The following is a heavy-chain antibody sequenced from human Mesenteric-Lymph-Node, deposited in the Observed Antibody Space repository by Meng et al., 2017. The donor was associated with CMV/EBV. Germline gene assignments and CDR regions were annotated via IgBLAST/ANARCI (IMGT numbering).Heavy chain of an antibody. CDR2: IIPIFGTA. CDR1: GGTFSSYA. CDR3: ARDSHPDRNWNYRSRGMDV. D-gene: IGHD1-7*01. V-gene: IGHV1-69*05. J-gene: IGHJ6*02. Sequence: SVKVSCKASGGTFSSYAISWVRQAPGQGLEWMGGIIPIFGTANYAQKFQGRVTITTDESTSTAYMELSSLRSEDTAVYYCARDSHPDRNWNYRSRGMDVWGQGTTVTVSS.